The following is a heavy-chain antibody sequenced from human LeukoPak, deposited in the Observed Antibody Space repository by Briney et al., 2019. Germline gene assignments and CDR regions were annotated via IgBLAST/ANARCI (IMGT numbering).Heavy chain of an antibody. CDR2: IYSGGST. CDR3: ARDGRDGYNRGYYFDY. Sequence: GGSLRLSCAASGFTVSSNYMSWVSQAPGKGLEWVSVIYSGGSTYYADSVKGRFTISRDNSKNTLYLQMNSLRAEDTAVYYCARDGRDGYNRGYYFDYWGQGTLVTVSS. V-gene: IGHV3-66*01. CDR1: GFTVSSNY. D-gene: IGHD5-24*01. J-gene: IGHJ4*02.